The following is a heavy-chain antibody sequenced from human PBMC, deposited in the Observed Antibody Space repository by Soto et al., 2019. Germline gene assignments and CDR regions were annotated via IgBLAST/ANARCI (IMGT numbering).Heavy chain of an antibody. Sequence: SETLSLTCTVSGGSISSYYWSWIRQPPGKGLEWIGYIYYSGSTNYNPSLKSRVTISVDTSKNQFSLKLSSVTAADTAVYYCARLAVTTGYSYMDVWGEGTTVTVSS. J-gene: IGHJ6*03. CDR1: GGSISSYY. CDR3: ARLAVTTGYSYMDV. CDR2: IYYSGST. V-gene: IGHV4-59*08. D-gene: IGHD4-17*01.